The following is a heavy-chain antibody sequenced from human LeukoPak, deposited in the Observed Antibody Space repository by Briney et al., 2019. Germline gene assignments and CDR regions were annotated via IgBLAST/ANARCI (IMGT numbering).Heavy chain of an antibody. Sequence: GGSLRLSCAASGFTFSSYAMHWVRQAPGKGLEWVAVISYDGSTKYYADSVKGRFTISRDNSEKMVFPQMNSLRAEDTAMYYCARDRKPEGPKAVSGSLDYWGQGTLVTVSS. V-gene: IGHV3-30*04. CDR2: ISYDGSTK. J-gene: IGHJ4*02. D-gene: IGHD3-10*01. CDR1: GFTFSSYA. CDR3: ARDRKPEGPKAVSGSLDY.